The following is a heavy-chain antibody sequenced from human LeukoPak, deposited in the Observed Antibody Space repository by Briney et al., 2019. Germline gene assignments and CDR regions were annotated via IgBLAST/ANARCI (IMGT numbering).Heavy chain of an antibody. CDR1: GGSISISSYY. D-gene: IGHD6-19*01. Sequence: SETLSLTCTVSGGSISISSYYWGWIRHPPGKRLEWIGSIYYSGSIYYTPSLKSRVTISVDTSKNQFSLKLRSVTAADTAVYYCARQKWLVHNWFDPWGQGTLVTVSS. CDR3: ARQKWLVHNWFDP. V-gene: IGHV4-39*01. J-gene: IGHJ5*02. CDR2: IYYSGSI.